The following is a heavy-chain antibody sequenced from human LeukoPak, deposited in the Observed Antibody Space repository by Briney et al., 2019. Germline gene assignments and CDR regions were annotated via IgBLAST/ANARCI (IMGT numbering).Heavy chain of an antibody. CDR3: ARDSTWQLDY. D-gene: IGHD5-12*01. Sequence: GGSLRLSCTASGFTFSTHWMTWVRQPPGKGLEWVANIKEDGSVKYYVDSVKGRFTISRDNTKNALYLQMNSLRTDDTAVYFCARDSTWQLDYWGQGTLITVSS. CDR1: GFTFSTHW. CDR2: IKEDGSVK. J-gene: IGHJ4*02. V-gene: IGHV3-7*03.